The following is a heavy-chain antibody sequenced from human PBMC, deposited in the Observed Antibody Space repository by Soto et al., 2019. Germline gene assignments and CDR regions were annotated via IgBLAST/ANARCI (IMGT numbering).Heavy chain of an antibody. D-gene: IGHD1-26*01. V-gene: IGHV3-23*04. CDR1: GFTFSSYA. Sequence: EVQLVESGGGLTQTGGSLRLSCAASGFTFSSYAMTWVRQAPGKGLEWVSVISGSGGNTYYTDSVKGRFTISRDNSKNTLYLQMNSLGAEDTAVYYCAKSVVGAFRGMDVWGQGTTVTVSS. CDR3: AKSVVGAFRGMDV. J-gene: IGHJ6*02. CDR2: ISGSGGNT.